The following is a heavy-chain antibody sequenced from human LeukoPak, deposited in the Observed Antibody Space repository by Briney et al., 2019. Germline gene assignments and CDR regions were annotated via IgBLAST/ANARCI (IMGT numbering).Heavy chain of an antibody. Sequence: PGGSLRLSCAASGFTFSSYAMSWVRQAPGKGLEGVSAVSGSGGSTYYADSVKGRFTISRANSKNTLYLQMNSLRAEATAVYYCARDGGMSVAKINGPDYWGQGTLVTVSS. V-gene: IGHV3-23*01. J-gene: IGHJ4*02. D-gene: IGHD5-24*01. CDR1: GFTFSSYA. CDR2: VSGSGGST. CDR3: ARDGGMSVAKINGPDY.